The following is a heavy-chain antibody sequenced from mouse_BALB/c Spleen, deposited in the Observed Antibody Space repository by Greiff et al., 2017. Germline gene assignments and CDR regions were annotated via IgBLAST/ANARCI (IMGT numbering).Heavy chain of an antibody. CDR1: GFNFKDTY. D-gene: IGHD2-3*01. J-gene: IGHJ3*01. Sequence: VQLQQSGAELVKPGASVKLSCTASGFNFKDTYMHWVKQRPEPGLEWIGRIDPANGNTKYDPKFQGKATITADTSSNTAYLQLSSLTSEDTAVYYCARQGDGYWFAGWGQGTLVTVSA. CDR3: ARQGDGYWFAG. CDR2: IDPANGNT. V-gene: IGHV14-3*02.